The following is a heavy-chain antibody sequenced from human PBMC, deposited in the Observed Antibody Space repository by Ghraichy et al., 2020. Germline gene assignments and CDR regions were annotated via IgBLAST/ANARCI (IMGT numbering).Heavy chain of an antibody. CDR3: AKTGLGWNYGH. V-gene: IGHV3-23*01. Sequence: GGSLRLSCAASGFTFSGYAMGWVRQAPGKGLEWVSTISGSGNYTYYADSVKGRFTISRDISKNTLYLQMNSLRAEDTAVYYCAKTGLGWNYGHWGQGTLVTVSS. J-gene: IGHJ4*02. CDR2: ISGSGNYT. CDR1: GFTFSGYA. D-gene: IGHD1-7*01.